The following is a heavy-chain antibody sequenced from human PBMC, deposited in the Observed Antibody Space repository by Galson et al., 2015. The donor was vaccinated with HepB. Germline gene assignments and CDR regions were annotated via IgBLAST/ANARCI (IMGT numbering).Heavy chain of an antibody. CDR2: IWYDGSNK. Sequence: LRLSCAASGFTFSSYGMHWVRQAPGKGLEWVAVIWYDGSNKYYADSVKGRFTISRDNSKNTLYLQMNSLRAEDTAVYYCAREGDYYDSSGYSAFDIWGQGTMVTVSS. CDR3: AREGDYYDSSGYSAFDI. D-gene: IGHD3-22*01. V-gene: IGHV3-33*01. J-gene: IGHJ3*02. CDR1: GFTFSSYG.